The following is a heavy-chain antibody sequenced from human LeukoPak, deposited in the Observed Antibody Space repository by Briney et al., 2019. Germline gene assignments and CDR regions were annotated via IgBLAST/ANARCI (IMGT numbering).Heavy chain of an antibody. CDR1: GDSVSSNSAA. J-gene: IGHJ6*04. Sequence: SQTLSLTCAISGDSVSSNSAAWNWIRQSPSRGLEWLGRTYYRSKWYNDYAVSVKSRITINPDTSKNQFSLQLNSVTPEDTAVYYCARAGGIAVAGDYYYYYGMDVWGKGTPVTVSS. CDR3: ARAGGIAVAGDYYYYYGMDV. V-gene: IGHV6-1*01. D-gene: IGHD6-19*01. CDR2: TYYRSKWYN.